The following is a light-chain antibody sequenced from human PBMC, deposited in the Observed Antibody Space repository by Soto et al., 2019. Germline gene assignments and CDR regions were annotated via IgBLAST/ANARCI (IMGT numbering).Light chain of an antibody. V-gene: IGKV3-20*01. CDR3: QQYGTTPWT. CDR1: QSIRSDY. J-gene: IGKJ1*01. CDR2: GAS. Sequence: EIVLTQSPGTLSLSPGERATLSCRASQSIRSDYLAWYQHQRGQAPRLLISGASSRATGIPDRFSGSGSGTDFTLTINRLEPEDFAVYHCQQYGTTPWTFGQGTKVEIK.